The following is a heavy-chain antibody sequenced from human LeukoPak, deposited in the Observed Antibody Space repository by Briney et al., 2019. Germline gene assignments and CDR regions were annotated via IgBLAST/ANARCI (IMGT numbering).Heavy chain of an antibody. Sequence: SCKASGFTFSTYWMSWVRQAPGKGLEWVANIKQDGSEKYYVDSVKGRFTISRDNAKNSLYLQMNTLRPEDTAVYYCARERQNKDFWSGGDYWGQGTLVTVSS. CDR2: IKQDGSEK. D-gene: IGHD3-3*01. J-gene: IGHJ4*02. CDR3: ARERQNKDFWSGGDY. CDR1: GFTFSTYW. V-gene: IGHV3-7*01.